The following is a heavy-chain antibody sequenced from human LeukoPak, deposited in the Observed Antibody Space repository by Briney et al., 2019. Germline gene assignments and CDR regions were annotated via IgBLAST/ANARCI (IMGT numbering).Heavy chain of an antibody. V-gene: IGHV4-59*04. CDR3: ARYSSTWPYWYFDL. Sequence: SETLSLTCTVSSGSISSYSWNWIRQPAGRGLEWIGYISHSGSAYYNPSLKSRVTISVDRSKNQFSLELTSVTAADTAVYYCARYSSTWPYWYFDLWGRGILVTVSS. D-gene: IGHD6-13*01. CDR1: SGSISSYS. CDR2: ISHSGSA. J-gene: IGHJ2*01.